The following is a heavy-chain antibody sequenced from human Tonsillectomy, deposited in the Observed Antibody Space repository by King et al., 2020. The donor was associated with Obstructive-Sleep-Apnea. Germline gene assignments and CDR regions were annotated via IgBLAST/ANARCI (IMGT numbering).Heavy chain of an antibody. CDR1: GGSFSDYY. J-gene: IGHJ5*02. D-gene: IGHD6-13*01. CDR3: ARGSGAAAVNWFDP. CDR2: INHSGST. Sequence: VQLQQWGAGLLKPSETLSLTCAVFGGSFSDYYWSWIRQPPGKGLEWIGEINHSGSTNYNPSLKSRVTISVNTSKNQCSLKLNSVTAADTAVYYCARGSGAAAVNWFDPWGQGTLVTVSS. V-gene: IGHV4-34*01.